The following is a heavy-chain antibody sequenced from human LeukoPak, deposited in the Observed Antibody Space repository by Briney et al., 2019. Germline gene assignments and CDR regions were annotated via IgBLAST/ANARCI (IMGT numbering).Heavy chain of an antibody. J-gene: IGHJ3*02. Sequence: GGSLRLSCAASGFTFSSYSMNWVRQAPGKGLEWVSSISSSSSYIYYADSVKGRFTISRDNAKNSRYLQMNSLRAEDTAVYYCAREYITMIVRAFDIWGQGTMVTVSS. CDR3: AREYITMIVRAFDI. CDR1: GFTFSSYS. D-gene: IGHD3-22*01. V-gene: IGHV3-21*01. CDR2: ISSSSSYI.